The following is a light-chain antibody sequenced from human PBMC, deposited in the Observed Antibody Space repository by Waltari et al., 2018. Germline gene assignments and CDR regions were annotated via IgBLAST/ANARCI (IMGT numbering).Light chain of an antibody. V-gene: IGLV2-14*03. J-gene: IGLJ3*02. CDR2: DVT. CDR1: RSSFGANTY. CDR3: SSRTNSITWV. Sequence: QSALTQPASVSGSPGQSITISCTATRSSFGANTYVSWYQQHPGKAPKVVIYDVTERPSGVSNRFSGSKSGSTASLTISGLQTEDEADYYCSSRTNSITWVFGGGTKVTVL.